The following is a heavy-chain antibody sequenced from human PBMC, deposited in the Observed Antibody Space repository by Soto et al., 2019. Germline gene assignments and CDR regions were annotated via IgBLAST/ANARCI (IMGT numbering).Heavy chain of an antibody. D-gene: IGHD2-2*01. V-gene: IGHV1-69*04. CDR3: ARGPVVVVPDDMFTRHNWFDP. J-gene: IGHJ5*02. CDR2: IIPILDMA. CDR1: GYTFTSYA. Sequence: SVKVSCKASGYTFTSYAMHWVRQAPGQGLEWMGKIIPILDMANYAQKFQGRVTITADKSTSIAYMELNSLRSEDTAVYYCARGPVVVVPDDMFTRHNWFDPWGQGTRVTVS.